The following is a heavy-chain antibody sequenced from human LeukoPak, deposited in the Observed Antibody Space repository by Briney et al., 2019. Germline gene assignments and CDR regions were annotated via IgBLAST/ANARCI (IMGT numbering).Heavy chain of an antibody. CDR2: ISYDGSNK. Sequence: SGGSLRLSCAASGFTFDDYAMHWVRQAPGKGLEWVAVISYDGSNKYYADSVKGRFTISRDNSKNTLYLQMNSLRAEDTAVYYCARFYSAAGTGHFDYWGQGTLVTVSS. D-gene: IGHD6-13*01. CDR1: GFTFDDYA. J-gene: IGHJ4*02. V-gene: IGHV3-30*04. CDR3: ARFYSAAGTGHFDY.